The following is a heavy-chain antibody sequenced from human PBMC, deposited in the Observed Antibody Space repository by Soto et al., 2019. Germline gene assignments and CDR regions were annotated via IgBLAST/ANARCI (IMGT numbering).Heavy chain of an antibody. Sequence: QVQLVQSGAEVKKPGSSVKVSCKASGGTFSSYAISWVRQAPGQGLEWMGGIIPIFGTANYAQKFQGRVTITADEPTSTAYMELRSLRSEDPALYYCARDVGIAAGGRGEYYYYYGMDVCGQVTTLTAAS. V-gene: IGHV1-69*01. J-gene: IGHJ6*02. CDR1: GGTFSSYA. D-gene: IGHD6-13*01. CDR2: IIPIFGTA. CDR3: ARDVGIAAGGRGEYYYYYGMDV.